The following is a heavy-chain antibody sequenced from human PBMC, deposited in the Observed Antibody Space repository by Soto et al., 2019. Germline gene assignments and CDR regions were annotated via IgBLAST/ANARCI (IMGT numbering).Heavy chain of an antibody. CDR3: ATEVVEAAGSDY. CDR1: GFTFSSYA. D-gene: IGHD2-15*01. CDR2: ITSDGSSK. Sequence: QVQLVESGGGVVQPGRSLSLSCAASGFTFSSYAIHWVRQAPGKGLEWVAVITSDGSSKYYKDSVKGRFTISRDNSQNTVFLQMNSLRAEDTAVYYCATEVVEAAGSDYWGQGTLVTVSS. J-gene: IGHJ4*02. V-gene: IGHV3-30-3*01.